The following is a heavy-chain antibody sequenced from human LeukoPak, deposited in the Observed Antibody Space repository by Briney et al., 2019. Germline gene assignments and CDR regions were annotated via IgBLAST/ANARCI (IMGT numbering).Heavy chain of an antibody. Sequence: PGGSLRLSCAASGFTVSSNYMNWVRQAPGKGLEWVAVIYSGGETYYADSVKGRFTISRDNSKNTLYLQMNSLRAEDTAVYYCARELSYWYFDLWGRGTLVTVSS. CDR2: IYSGGET. CDR1: GFTVSSNY. J-gene: IGHJ2*01. V-gene: IGHV3-66*01. CDR3: ARELSYWYFDL.